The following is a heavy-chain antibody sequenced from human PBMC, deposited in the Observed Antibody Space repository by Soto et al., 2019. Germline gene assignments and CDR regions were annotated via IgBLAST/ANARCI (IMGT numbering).Heavy chain of an antibody. Sequence: GGSLRLSCEASGFTFSRNAMHWVRQAPGKGLEWVAVISFDGNNQYYTDSVKGRFTISRDNSKNTLDLQMNSLRREDTAVYYCARDREYSGFYYGMDVWGQGTTVTVS. J-gene: IGHJ6*02. V-gene: IGHV3-30-3*01. D-gene: IGHD5-12*01. CDR3: ARDREYSGFYYGMDV. CDR2: ISFDGNNQ. CDR1: GFTFSRNA.